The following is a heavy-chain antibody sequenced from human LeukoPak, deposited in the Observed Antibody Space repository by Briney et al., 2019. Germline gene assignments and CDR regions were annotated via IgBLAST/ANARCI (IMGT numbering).Heavy chain of an antibody. V-gene: IGHV3-53*01. D-gene: IGHD6-19*01. CDR2: IYSGGST. CDR1: GFTVSSNY. CDR3: ARETVAGPQYYFDY. Sequence: PGGSLRLSCAASGFTVSSNYMSWVRQAPGKGLEWVSVIYSGGSTYYADSVKGRFTISRDNSKNTLYLQMNSLRAEDTAVYYCARETVAGPQYYFDYWGQGTLVTVPS. J-gene: IGHJ4*02.